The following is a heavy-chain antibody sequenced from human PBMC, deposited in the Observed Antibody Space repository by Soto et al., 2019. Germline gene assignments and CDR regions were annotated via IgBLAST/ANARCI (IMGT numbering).Heavy chain of an antibody. Sequence: EVQLVESGGDLVQPGGSLRLSCADSGFTFGTHWMDWVRQAPGKGLVWVSRVKSDGTGISYADSVKGRFTISRDSAKNMLYLQMNSLRVEDTAVYYCASFSGRGGYWGQGTLVTVSS. V-gene: IGHV3-74*01. CDR1: GFTFGTHW. D-gene: IGHD6-25*01. J-gene: IGHJ4*02. CDR3: ASFSGRGGY. CDR2: VKSDGTGI.